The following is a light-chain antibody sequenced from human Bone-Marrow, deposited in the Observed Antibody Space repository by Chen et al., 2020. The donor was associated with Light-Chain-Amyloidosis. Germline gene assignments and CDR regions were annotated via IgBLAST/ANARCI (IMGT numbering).Light chain of an antibody. CDR3: PASDGSITGYV. V-gene: IGLV1-47*01. CDR2: RNN. J-gene: IGLJ1*01. CDR1: SSNIGINY. Sequence: QPVLTPPPSASGTPGQRVTIPGSGASSNIGINYVHWYQHFPGAAPNLLIHRNNQRPSGVPDRFSASKSGTSASLAIMGLRSEEWADYYCPASDGSITGYVFGTGPKVIVL.